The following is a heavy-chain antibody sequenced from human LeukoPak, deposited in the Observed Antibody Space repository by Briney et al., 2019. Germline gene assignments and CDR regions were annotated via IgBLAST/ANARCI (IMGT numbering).Heavy chain of an antibody. V-gene: IGHV1-8*01. CDR3: ARAPIGGRYFDWLAQKYFDY. CDR1: GYTFTSYD. J-gene: IGHJ4*02. Sequence: ASVKVSCKASGYTFTSYDINWVRQATGQGLEWMGWMNPNSGNTGYAQKFQGRVTMTRNTSISTAYMELSSLRSEDTAVYYCARAPIGGRYFDWLAQKYFDYWGQGTLVTVS. D-gene: IGHD3-9*01. CDR2: MNPNSGNT.